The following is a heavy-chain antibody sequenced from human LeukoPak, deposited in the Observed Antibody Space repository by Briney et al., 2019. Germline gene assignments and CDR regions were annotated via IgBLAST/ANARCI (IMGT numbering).Heavy chain of an antibody. Sequence: GGSLRLSCAASGFTFSSYSMNWVRQAPGKGLEWVSPISSSSSYIYYADSVKGRFTISRDHAKNSLYLQMNSLRAEDTAVYYCARYRDMGDFWSVCYGMDVWGQGTTVTVSS. CDR3: ARYRDMGDFWSVCYGMDV. V-gene: IGHV3-21*01. J-gene: IGHJ6*02. CDR1: GFTFSSYS. CDR2: ISSSSSYI. D-gene: IGHD3-3*01.